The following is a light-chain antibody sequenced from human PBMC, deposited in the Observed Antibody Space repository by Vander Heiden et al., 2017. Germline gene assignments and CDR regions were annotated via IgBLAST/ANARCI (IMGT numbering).Light chain of an antibody. J-gene: IGLJ1*01. CDR2: DVS. Sequence: QSALTQPRSVSGSPGQSGTISCTGTSSDVGGYNYVSWYQQHPGKAPKLMIYDVSKRPSGVPDRFSGSKSGNTASLTISGLQAEDEADYYCCSYAGSSYVFATGTKVTVL. V-gene: IGLV2-11*01. CDR3: CSYAGSSYV. CDR1: SSDVGGYNY.